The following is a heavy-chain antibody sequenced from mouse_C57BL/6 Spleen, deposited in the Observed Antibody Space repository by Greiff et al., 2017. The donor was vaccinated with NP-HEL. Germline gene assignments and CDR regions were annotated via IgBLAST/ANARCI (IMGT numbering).Heavy chain of an antibody. J-gene: IGHJ3*01. Sequence: QVQLQQSGAELVRPGASVTLSCKASGYTFTDYEMHWVKQTPVHGLEWIGAIDPETGGTAYNQKFKGKAILTADKSSSTAYMELRSLTSEDSAVYYCAAPFYYDYDEDWFAYWGQGTLVTVSA. CDR3: AAPFYYDYDEDWFAY. CDR1: GYTFTDYE. CDR2: IDPETGGT. V-gene: IGHV1-15*01. D-gene: IGHD2-4*01.